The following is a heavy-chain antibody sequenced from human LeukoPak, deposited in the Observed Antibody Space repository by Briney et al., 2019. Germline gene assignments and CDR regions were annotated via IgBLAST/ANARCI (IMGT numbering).Heavy chain of an antibody. CDR3: ARGHGSSGDFDY. CDR2: ISYDGSNK. Sequence: QPGGSLRLSCAASGFTSSSYAMHWVRQAPGKGLEWVAVISYDGSNKYYADSVKGRFTISRDNSKNTLYLQMNSLRAEDTAVYYCARGHGSSGDFDYWGQGTLVTVSS. J-gene: IGHJ4*02. V-gene: IGHV3-30*04. D-gene: IGHD1-26*01. CDR1: GFTSSSYA.